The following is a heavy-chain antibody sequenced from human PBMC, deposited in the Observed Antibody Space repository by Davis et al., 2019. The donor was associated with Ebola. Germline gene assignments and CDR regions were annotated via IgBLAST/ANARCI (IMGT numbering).Heavy chain of an antibody. D-gene: IGHD4-17*01. J-gene: IGHJ5*02. CDR2: IKQDGSEK. Sequence: GESLKISCAASGFTFSSYWMSWVRQAPGKGLEWVANIKQDGSEKYYVDSVKGRFTISRDNSKNTVYQQMNSLRPDDTATYYCAIDADFGEYGWFDPWGQGTLVVVSS. CDR1: GFTFSSYW. V-gene: IGHV3-7*01. CDR3: AIDADFGEYGWFDP.